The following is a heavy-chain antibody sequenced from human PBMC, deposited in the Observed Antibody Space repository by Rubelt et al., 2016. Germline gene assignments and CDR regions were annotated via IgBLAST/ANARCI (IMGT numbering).Heavy chain of an antibody. D-gene: IGHD3-10*01. J-gene: IGHJ4*02. V-gene: IGHV1-18*01. CDR2: ISAYNGNT. Sequence: QVQLVQSGAEVKKPGASVKVSCKASGYTFTSYGISWVRQAPGQGLEWMGWISAYNGNTNYAQKLQGRGSMTTDTSTSTAYMELRSLRSDDTAVYYCARDPLPVRGVIMTPTHWGQGTLVTVSS. CDR3: ARDPLPVRGVIMTPTH. CDR1: GYTFTSYG.